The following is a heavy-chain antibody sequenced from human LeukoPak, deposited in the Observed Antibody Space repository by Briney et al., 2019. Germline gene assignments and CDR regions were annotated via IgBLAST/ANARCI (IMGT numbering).Heavy chain of an antibody. CDR3: ARDDYGMDV. J-gene: IGHJ6*02. V-gene: IGHV4-61*02. Sequence: SQTLSLTCTVSGGSISSGSYYWSWIRQPAGKGLEWIGRIHTSGSTNYNLSLKSRVTISVDTSKNQFSLKLSSVTAADTAVYYCARDDYGMDVWGQGTTVTVSS. CDR1: GGSISSGSYY. CDR2: IHTSGST.